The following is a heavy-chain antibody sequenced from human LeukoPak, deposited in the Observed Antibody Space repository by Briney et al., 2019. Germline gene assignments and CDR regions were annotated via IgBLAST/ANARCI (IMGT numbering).Heavy chain of an antibody. V-gene: IGHV3-7*03. D-gene: IGHD4-11*01. J-gene: IGHJ3*02. CDR2: IKQDGSEK. CDR3: ARDHTRAVTDGYDAFDI. CDR1: GFTFSSYW. Sequence: PGRSLRLSCAASGFTFSSYWMNWVRQAPGKGLEWVANIKQDGSEKYYVDSVKGRFTISRDNAKNSLYLQMNSLRAEDTALYYCARDHTRAVTDGYDAFDIWGQGTMVTVSS.